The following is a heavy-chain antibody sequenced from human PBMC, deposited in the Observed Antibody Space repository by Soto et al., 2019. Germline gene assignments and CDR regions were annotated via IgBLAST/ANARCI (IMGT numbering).Heavy chain of an antibody. CDR3: AREDRDIVVVPAAILPDY. V-gene: IGHV3-30-3*01. CDR1: GFTFSSYA. D-gene: IGHD2-2*02. CDR2: ISYDGSNK. J-gene: IGHJ4*02. Sequence: PGGSLRLSCAASGFTFSSYAMHWVRQAPGKGLEWEAVISYDGSNKYYADSVKGRFTISRDNSKNTLYLQMNSLRAEDTAVYYCAREDRDIVVVPAAILPDYWGQGTLVTVSS.